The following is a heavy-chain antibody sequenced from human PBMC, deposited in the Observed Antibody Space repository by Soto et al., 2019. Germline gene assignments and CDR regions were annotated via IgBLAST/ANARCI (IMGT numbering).Heavy chain of an antibody. CDR2: VNSDGSIT. J-gene: IGHJ4*02. Sequence: EVQLVESGGGLVQPGGSLRLSCAASGFDFSNAWMHWVRQAPGKGLVWVSHVNSDGSITTYADSVKGRFTISRDNAKNTVYLQMNSLRVEDTAVYYCTRYQAYSSAVWGQGTLLTVSS. CDR3: TRYQAYSSAV. D-gene: IGHD2-21*01. V-gene: IGHV3-74*01. CDR1: GFDFSNAW.